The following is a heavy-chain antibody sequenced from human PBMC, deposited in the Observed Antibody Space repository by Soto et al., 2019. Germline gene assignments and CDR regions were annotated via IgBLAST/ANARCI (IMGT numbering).Heavy chain of an antibody. D-gene: IGHD6-13*01. CDR3: ARHARSSSWSYNWFDP. Sequence: PSETLSLTCTVSGGSISSSSYYWGWIRQPPGKGLEWIGSIYYSGSTYYNPSLKSRVTISVDTSKNQFSLKLSSVTAADTAVYYCARHARSSSWSYNWFDPWGQGTLVTVSS. CDR2: IYYSGST. J-gene: IGHJ5*02. CDR1: GGSISSSSYY. V-gene: IGHV4-39*01.